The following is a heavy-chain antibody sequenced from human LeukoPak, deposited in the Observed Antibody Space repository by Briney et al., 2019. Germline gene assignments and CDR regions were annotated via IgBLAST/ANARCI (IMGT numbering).Heavy chain of an antibody. J-gene: IGHJ4*02. D-gene: IGHD3-22*01. CDR1: GYTFTSYG. CDR2: ISAYNGNT. V-gene: IGHV1-18*01. CDR3: ARASYYYDSSGYYPVGY. Sequence: ASVKVSCKASGYTFTSYGISWVRQAPGQGLEWMGWISAYNGNTNYAQKLQGRVTMTTDTSTSTAYMELRSLRSDDTAVYYCARASYYYDSSGYYPVGYWGQGTLVTVSS.